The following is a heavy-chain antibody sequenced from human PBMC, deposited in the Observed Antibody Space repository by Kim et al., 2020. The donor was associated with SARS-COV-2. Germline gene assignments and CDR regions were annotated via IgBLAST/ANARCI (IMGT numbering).Heavy chain of an antibody. CDR1: GFTFSDYY. J-gene: IGHJ4*02. Sequence: GGSLRLSCAASGFTFSDYYMSWIRQAPGKGLEWVSYISSSGSTIYYADSVKGRFTISRDNAKNSLYLQMNSLRAEDTAVYYCAREPPWGWLQSQGFDYWGQGTLVTVSS. CDR2: ISSSGSTI. D-gene: IGHD5-12*01. V-gene: IGHV3-11*01. CDR3: AREPPWGWLQSQGFDY.